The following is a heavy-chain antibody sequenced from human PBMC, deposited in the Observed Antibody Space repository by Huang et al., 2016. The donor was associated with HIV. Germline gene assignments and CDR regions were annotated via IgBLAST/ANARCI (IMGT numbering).Heavy chain of an antibody. Sequence: EVQLVESGGVVVQPGGSLRLSCAAFGFTFEDYTMHWVRQAPGKGLEWVSLMSWDSGSTYDADSVKGRFTISRDNSKNSLYLQMNSLRTEDTALYYCAKGIAVAGTVDYFDYWGQGTLVTVSS. CDR3: AKGIAVAGTVDYFDY. CDR1: GFTFEDYT. J-gene: IGHJ4*02. D-gene: IGHD6-19*01. V-gene: IGHV3-43*01. CDR2: MSWDSGST.